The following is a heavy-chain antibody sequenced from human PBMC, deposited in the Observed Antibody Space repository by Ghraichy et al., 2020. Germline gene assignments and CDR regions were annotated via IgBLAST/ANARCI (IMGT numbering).Heavy chain of an antibody. Sequence: GESLNISCKGFGYSFTNYWIGWVRQMPGKGLEWMGIIYPGDSDTRYSPSFQGQVTISADKSIRTAYLQWSSLKASDTAMYYCARLGSTMLRGVIIAPNFDYWGQGTLVTVSS. V-gene: IGHV5-51*01. CDR1: GYSFTNYW. D-gene: IGHD3-10*01. J-gene: IGHJ4*02. CDR2: IYPGDSDT. CDR3: ARLGSTMLRGVIIAPNFDY.